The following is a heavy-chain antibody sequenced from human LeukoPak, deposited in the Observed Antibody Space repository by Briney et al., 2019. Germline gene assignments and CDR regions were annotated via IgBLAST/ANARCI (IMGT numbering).Heavy chain of an antibody. V-gene: IGHV3-74*01. CDR3: ARSPNCGGDCS. Sequence: GGSLRLSCAVSGFTFGTYWMHWVRQAPGKGPVWVSRISSDGTRTSYVDSVRGRSTISRDNAKNTLYLQMNSLRVEDTAVYYCARSPNCGGDCSWGQGTLVTVSS. D-gene: IGHD2-21*02. CDR1: GFTFGTYW. J-gene: IGHJ5*02. CDR2: ISSDGTRT.